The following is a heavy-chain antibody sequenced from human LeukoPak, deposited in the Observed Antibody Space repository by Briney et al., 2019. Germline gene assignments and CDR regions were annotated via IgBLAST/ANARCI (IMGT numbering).Heavy chain of an antibody. CDR3: ARTIAAAMDNWFDP. D-gene: IGHD6-13*01. V-gene: IGHV3-48*04. Sequence: GGSLRLSCAASGFTFSTYNMNWVRQAPGKGLEWVSHISSSSSTIYYADSVKGRFTISRDNAKNSLYLQMDSLRAEDTAVYYCARTIAAAMDNWFDPWGQGTLVTVSS. CDR2: ISSSSSTI. CDR1: GFTFSTYN. J-gene: IGHJ5*02.